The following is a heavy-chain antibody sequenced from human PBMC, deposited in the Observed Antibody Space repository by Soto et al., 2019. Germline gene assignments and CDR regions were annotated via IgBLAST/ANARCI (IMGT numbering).Heavy chain of an antibody. CDR1: GFTFSGSA. V-gene: IGHV3-73*01. CDR3: TRHTTGIAAAGT. Sequence: EVPLVESGGGLVQPGGSLKLSCAASGFTFSGSAMHWVRQASGKGLEWVGRIRSKANSYATAYAASVKGRFTISRDDSKNTAYLQMNSLKTEDTAVYYCTRHTTGIAAAGTWGQGTLVTVSS. D-gene: IGHD6-13*01. J-gene: IGHJ5*02. CDR2: IRSKANSYAT.